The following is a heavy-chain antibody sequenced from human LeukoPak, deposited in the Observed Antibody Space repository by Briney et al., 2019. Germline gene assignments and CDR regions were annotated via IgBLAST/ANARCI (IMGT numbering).Heavy chain of an antibody. Sequence: GGSLRLSCAASGFTFSSYSMNWVRQAPGKGLEWVSSISSSSSYIYYADSVKGRFTISRDNAKNSLYLQVNSLRAEDTAVYYCASNGITMVRGNNWSDPWGQGTLVTVSS. D-gene: IGHD3-10*01. CDR3: ASNGITMVRGNNWSDP. J-gene: IGHJ5*02. CDR1: GFTFSSYS. CDR2: ISSSSSYI. V-gene: IGHV3-21*01.